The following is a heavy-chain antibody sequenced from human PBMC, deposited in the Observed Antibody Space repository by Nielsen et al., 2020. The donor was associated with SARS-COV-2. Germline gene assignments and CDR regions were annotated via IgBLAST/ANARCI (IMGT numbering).Heavy chain of an antibody. CDR1: GYTFTNYA. V-gene: IGHV7-4-1*02. CDR3: ARGSNGYDTSGFDY. Sequence: SVKVSCKASGYTFTNYAMNWVRQAPGQGLEWMGWINTNTGHPMYAQGFTGRFVFSLDTSVSTAYLQITSLKAEDTAVYYCARGSNGYDTSGFDYWGQGTLATVPS. D-gene: IGHD3-22*01. CDR2: INTNTGHP. J-gene: IGHJ4*02.